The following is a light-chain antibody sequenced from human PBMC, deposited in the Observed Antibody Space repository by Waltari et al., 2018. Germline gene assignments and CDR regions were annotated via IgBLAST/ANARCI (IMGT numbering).Light chain of an antibody. Sequence: SFELTQPPSVSVSPGQTAKITCSGDALAKEFAHWYQRKPGQTPVLLIYKDIQRASGIPERFSGSTSGTTVTLTIGPVQAEDEGDYYCQSTDSTTSRVVFGGGTRLTVL. CDR3: QSTDSTTSRVV. J-gene: IGLJ2*01. CDR2: KDI. CDR1: ALAKEF. V-gene: IGLV3-25*03.